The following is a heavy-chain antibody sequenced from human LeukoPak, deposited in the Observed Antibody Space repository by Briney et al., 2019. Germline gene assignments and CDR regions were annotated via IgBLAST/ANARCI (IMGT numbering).Heavy chain of an antibody. Sequence: ASVKVSCKASGYTFTSYYMHWVRQAPGQGLEWMGIINPSGGSTSYAQKFQGRVTMTRDTSTGTVYMELSSLRSEDTAVYYCAREIATMVRGGTYGMDVWGQGTTVTVSS. D-gene: IGHD3-10*01. CDR2: INPSGGST. CDR1: GYTFTSYY. V-gene: IGHV1-46*01. J-gene: IGHJ6*02. CDR3: AREIATMVRGGTYGMDV.